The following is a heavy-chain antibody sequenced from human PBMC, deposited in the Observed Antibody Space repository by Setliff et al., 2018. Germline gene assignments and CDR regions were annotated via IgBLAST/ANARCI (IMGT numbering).Heavy chain of an antibody. D-gene: IGHD3-10*01. CDR3: AKDREPMVRGAFDI. J-gene: IGHJ3*02. Sequence: SLKISCAASGFTFDDYAMHWVRQAPGKGLEWVSGISWNSGSIGYADSVKGRFTISRDNAKNSLYLQMNSLRAEDMALYYCAKDREPMVRGAFDIWGQGTMVTVS. CDR1: GFTFDDYA. CDR2: ISWNSGSI. V-gene: IGHV3-9*03.